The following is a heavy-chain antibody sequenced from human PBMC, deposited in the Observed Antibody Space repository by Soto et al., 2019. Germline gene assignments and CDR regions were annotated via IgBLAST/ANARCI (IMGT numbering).Heavy chain of an antibody. D-gene: IGHD5-12*01. CDR2: ISWNSMTT. V-gene: IGHV3-9*01. CDR1: GFTFDDYA. Sequence: EAQLVESGGKLEQPGRSLRLSCAASGFTFDDYAMHWVRQAPGKGLEWVAAISWNSMTTCYVESLRGRFTISRDNAKKSVHLKMNSLRAEDTALYYCVRPYSGFDFGGGFDLWGQGTMVTVS. CDR3: VRPYSGFDFGGGFDL. J-gene: IGHJ3*01.